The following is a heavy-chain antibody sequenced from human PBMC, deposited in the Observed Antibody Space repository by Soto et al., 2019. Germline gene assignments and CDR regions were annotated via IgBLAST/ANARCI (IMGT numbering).Heavy chain of an antibody. CDR3: AKGPGRELTYYFDY. D-gene: IGHD1-26*01. CDR1: GVTFTNYW. Sequence: PGGSLRLSCAASGVTFTNYWMHWVRQVPGKGLVWVSRIDGVGTGTSYSDSVRGRFTISRDNAENMLYLQMNSLRAEDTAIYYCAKGPGRELTYYFDYWGQGTLVTVSS. J-gene: IGHJ4*02. V-gene: IGHV3-74*01. CDR2: IDGVGTGT.